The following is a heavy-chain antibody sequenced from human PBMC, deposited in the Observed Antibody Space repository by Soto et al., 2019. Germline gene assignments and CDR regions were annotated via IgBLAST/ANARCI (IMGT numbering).Heavy chain of an antibody. Sequence: ASVKVSCKASGYTFTSYDINWVRQATGQGLEWMGWMNPNSGNTGYAQKFQGRVTMTRNTSISTAYMELSSLRSEDTAVYYCASSITMVRGVIGYMDVWGKGTTVTVSS. CDR3: ASSITMVRGVIGYMDV. CDR2: MNPNSGNT. CDR1: GYTFTSYD. J-gene: IGHJ6*03. D-gene: IGHD3-10*01. V-gene: IGHV1-8*01.